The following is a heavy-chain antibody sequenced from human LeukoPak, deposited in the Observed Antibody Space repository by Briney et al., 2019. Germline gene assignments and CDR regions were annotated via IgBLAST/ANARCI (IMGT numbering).Heavy chain of an antibody. CDR2: IYHSGST. J-gene: IGHJ5*02. CDR3: ARDEGDYDILTGYFNL. V-gene: IGHV4-39*07. Sequence: SETLSLTCTVSGGSISTNIYYWGWIRQPPGKGLEWIGSIYHSGSTYYNPSLKSRVTISIDTSKNQFSLKLSSVTAADTAVYYCARDEGDYDILTGYFNLWGQGTLVTVSS. CDR1: GGSISTNIYY. D-gene: IGHD3-9*01.